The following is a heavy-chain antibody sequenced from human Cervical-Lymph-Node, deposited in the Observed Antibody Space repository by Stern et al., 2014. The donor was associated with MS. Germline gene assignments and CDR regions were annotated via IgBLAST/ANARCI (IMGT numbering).Heavy chain of an antibody. V-gene: IGHV4-39*01. CDR1: GGSVSSSTYY. CDR2: IYYTGRT. D-gene: IGHD3-3*01. CDR3: ARQGSFDFWSG. Sequence: QMQLQESGPGLVKPSETLSLTCTVSGGSVSSSTYYWGWIRQPPGKNLEWIGRIYYTGRTYYNPSLQSRLTITIDASKNQVYLKMPSLTAADTAVYYCARQGSFDFWSGWGQGTLVTVSS. J-gene: IGHJ4*02.